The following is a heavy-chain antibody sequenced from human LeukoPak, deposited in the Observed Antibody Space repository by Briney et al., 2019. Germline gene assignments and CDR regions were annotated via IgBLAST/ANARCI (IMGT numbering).Heavy chain of an antibody. J-gene: IGHJ4*02. D-gene: IGHD5-12*01. CDR2: ISSSSDSI. V-gene: IGHV3-48*02. Sequence: PGGSLRLSCAASGFTFSSYGMNWVRQAPGKRLEWVSYISSSSDSIYYADSVKGRFTISRDNAENSLYLQMNSLSDEDTAVYYCARAMRSGYDYWGQGTLVTVSS. CDR3: ARAMRSGYDY. CDR1: GFTFSSYG.